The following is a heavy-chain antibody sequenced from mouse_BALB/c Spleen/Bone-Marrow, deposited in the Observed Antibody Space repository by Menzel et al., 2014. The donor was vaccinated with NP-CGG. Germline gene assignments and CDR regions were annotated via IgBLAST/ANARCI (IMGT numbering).Heavy chain of an antibody. Sequence: EVKLQESGAKLVKPGASVKLSCTASGFNIKDTYMHWVKQRPEQGLEWIVGIDPANGNTKYDPKFQGKATITADTSSNTAYLQLSSLTSEDTAVYYCAYYRYDEGGFAFWGQGTLVTVSA. V-gene: IGHV14-3*02. D-gene: IGHD2-14*01. CDR1: GFNIKDTY. J-gene: IGHJ3*01. CDR3: AYYRYDEGGFAF. CDR2: IDPANGNT.